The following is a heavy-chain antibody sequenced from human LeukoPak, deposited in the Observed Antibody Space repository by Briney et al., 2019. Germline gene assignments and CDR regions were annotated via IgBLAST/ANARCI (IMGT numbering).Heavy chain of an antibody. J-gene: IGHJ5*02. CDR1: GFTVSSNY. D-gene: IGHD2-15*01. Sequence: GGSLRLSCAASGFTVSSNYMSWVRQAPGKGLEWVSVIYSGGSTYYADSVKGRFTISRDNSKNTLYLQMNSLRAEDTAVYYCAREEPVANWFDPWGQGTLVTVSS. CDR2: IYSGGST. CDR3: AREEPVANWFDP. V-gene: IGHV3-53*01.